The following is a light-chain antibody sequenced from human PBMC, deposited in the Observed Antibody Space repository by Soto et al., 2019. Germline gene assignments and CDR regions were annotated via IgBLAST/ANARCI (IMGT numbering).Light chain of an antibody. CDR1: RGHSNYA. V-gene: IGLV4-69*01. CDR3: QTWGSGIVV. Sequence: QSVLTQSPSASASLGASVKLTCTLSRGHSNYAIAWHQQQSEKGPRYLMKLNSDGSHSKGDGIPDRFSGSSSGAERYLTSSSLQSEDEADYFCQTWGSGIVVFGGGTKVTVL. CDR2: LNSDGSH. J-gene: IGLJ2*01.